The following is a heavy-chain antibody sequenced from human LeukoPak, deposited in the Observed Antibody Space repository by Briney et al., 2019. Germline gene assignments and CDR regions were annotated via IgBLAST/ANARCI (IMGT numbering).Heavy chain of an antibody. CDR1: GFTFSSYA. CDR2: ISGSGGST. J-gene: IGHJ5*02. V-gene: IGHV3-23*01. Sequence: HPGGSLRLSCAASGFTFSSYAMSWVRQAPGKGLEWVSAISGSGGSTYYADSVKGRFTISRDNSKNTLYLQMNSLRAEDTAVYYCARGRKRLCKSRSCFREDHYNGRGWFDPWGQGTLVTISS. D-gene: IGHD1-1*01. CDR3: ARGRKRLCKSRSCFREDHYNGRGWFDP.